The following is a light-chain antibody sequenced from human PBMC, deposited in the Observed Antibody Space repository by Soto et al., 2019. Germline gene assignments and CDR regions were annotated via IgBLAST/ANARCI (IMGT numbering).Light chain of an antibody. J-gene: IGKJ3*01. V-gene: IGKV3-20*01. CDR3: QQYGRSPFT. CDR1: QSVSSNY. CDR2: GAS. Sequence: EIVMTQSPGTLSLSPGETTTLSCRASQSVSSNYVAWFHQKPGQAPRLLIYGASSRATGVPDRFSARGSGTDFTLTISILEPEDFAVYYCQQYGRSPFTFVPGTRWIS.